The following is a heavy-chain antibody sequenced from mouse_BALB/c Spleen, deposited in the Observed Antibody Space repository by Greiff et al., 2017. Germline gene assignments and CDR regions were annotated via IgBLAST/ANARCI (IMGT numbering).Heavy chain of an antibody. Sequence: VQLQQSGAELAKPGASVKMSCKASGYTFTSYWMHWVKQRPGQGLEWIGYINPSTGYTEYNQKFKDKATLTADKSSSTAYMQLSSLTSEDSAVYYCARRYYGSSRNWYFDVWGAGTTVTVSS. J-gene: IGHJ1*01. CDR1: GYTFTSYW. V-gene: IGHV1-7*01. CDR2: INPSTGYT. CDR3: ARRYYGSSRNWYFDV. D-gene: IGHD1-1*01.